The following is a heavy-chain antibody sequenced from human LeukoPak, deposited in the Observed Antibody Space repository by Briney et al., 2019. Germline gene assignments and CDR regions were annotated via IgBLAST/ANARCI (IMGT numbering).Heavy chain of an antibody. CDR2: ISSSTSYI. CDR3: ARATNGRFDI. D-gene: IGHD2-8*01. CDR1: GFTFSSYS. J-gene: IGHJ3*02. V-gene: IGHV3-21*01. Sequence: PGGSLRLSCAASGFTFSSYSMNWVRQAPGKELEWISFISSSTSYISYADSVKGRFTISSNNAKSSLWLNMNSLRAEDTAVYYCARATNGRFDIWGQGTMVTVSS.